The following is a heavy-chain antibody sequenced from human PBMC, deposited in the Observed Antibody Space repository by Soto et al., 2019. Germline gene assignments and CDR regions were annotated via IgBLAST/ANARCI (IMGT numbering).Heavy chain of an antibody. CDR1: GDSVSICSAA. Sequence: QTLSLTCAISGDSVSICSAAWNCIRHSPARVLEWLGRTYYRSKWFHDYAVSVKSRITINPDTSKNQFSLQLNSVTPEDTAVYYCARAPPVTGSNWFDPWGQGNLVTVSS. J-gene: IGHJ5*02. V-gene: IGHV6-1*01. CDR2: TYYRSKWFH. CDR3: ARAPPVTGSNWFDP. D-gene: IGHD3-9*01.